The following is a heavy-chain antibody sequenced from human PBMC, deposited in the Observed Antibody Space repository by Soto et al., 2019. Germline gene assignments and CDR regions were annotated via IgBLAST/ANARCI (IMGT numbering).Heavy chain of an antibody. D-gene: IGHD6-6*01. V-gene: IGHV4-39*01. CDR1: GGSISSSSYY. CDR3: ARHRARNWFDP. Sequence: SETLSLTCIVCGGSISSSSYYWGWIRHPPGKGLEWIGSIYYSGSTYYNPSLKSRVTISGDTSKNQLSLTLSSVTAADTAVFYCARHRARNWFDPWGQGTLVTVSS. J-gene: IGHJ5*02. CDR2: IYYSGST.